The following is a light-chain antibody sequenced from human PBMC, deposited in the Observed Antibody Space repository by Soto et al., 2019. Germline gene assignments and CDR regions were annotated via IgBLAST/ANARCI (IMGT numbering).Light chain of an antibody. J-gene: IGKJ2*01. CDR3: QQGYSPPPYT. V-gene: IGKV1-39*01. CDR2: AAS. Sequence: DIQMTQSPSSLSASVGDRVTITCRASQSINTYLNWYQHKPGKPPQLLIFAASTLQSAVPSRFSGSGSGTDFTLTISSLQPEDFATYFCQQGYSPPPYTFGQGTKLEIK. CDR1: QSINTY.